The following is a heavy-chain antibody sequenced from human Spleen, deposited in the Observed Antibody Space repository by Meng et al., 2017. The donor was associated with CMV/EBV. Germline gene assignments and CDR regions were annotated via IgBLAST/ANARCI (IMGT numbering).Heavy chain of an antibody. CDR2: ISGSSSTT. V-gene: IGHV3-23*01. CDR1: GFNFSTYG. D-gene: IGHD2/OR15-2a*01. CDR3: AKYVRGDYYYYGMDV. J-gene: IGHJ6*02. Sequence: GESLKISCVASGFNFSTYGMHWVRQAPGKRLEWVSSISGSSSTTYYADSVKGRFTISRDNSKNTLFLLMNSLRAEDTALYYCAKYVRGDYYYYGMDVWGQGTTVTVSS.